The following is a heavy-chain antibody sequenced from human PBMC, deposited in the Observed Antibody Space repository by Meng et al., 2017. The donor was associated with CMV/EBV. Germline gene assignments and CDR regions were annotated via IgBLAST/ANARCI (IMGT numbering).Heavy chain of an antibody. CDR2: INPSGGST. D-gene: IGHD3-3*01. V-gene: IGHV1-46*01. CDR3: ARDAYYDFWSGYINWFDP. J-gene: IGHJ5*02. CDR1: FTSYY. Sequence: FTSYYMHWGRQAPGQGLEWMGIINPSGGSTSYAQKFQGRVTMTRDTSTSTVYMELSSLRSEDTAVYYCARDAYYDFWSGYINWFDPWGQGTLVTVSS.